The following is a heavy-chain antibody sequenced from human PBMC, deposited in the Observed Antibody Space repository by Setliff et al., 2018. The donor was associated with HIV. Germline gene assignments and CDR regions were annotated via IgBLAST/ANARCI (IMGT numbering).Heavy chain of an antibody. D-gene: IGHD2-8*02. V-gene: IGHV4-39*01. CDR3: ARISSRTASSGILFDH. CDR1: GASVSRSFYY. Sequence: SETLSLTCSVSGASVSRSFYYWGWIRQSPREGLEWIASVFYSGRIYYNPSLKSRATISVDASKNQFSLRLISVTAADTAIYYCARISSRTASSGILFDHWGQGTLVTVSS. J-gene: IGHJ4*02. CDR2: VFYSGRI.